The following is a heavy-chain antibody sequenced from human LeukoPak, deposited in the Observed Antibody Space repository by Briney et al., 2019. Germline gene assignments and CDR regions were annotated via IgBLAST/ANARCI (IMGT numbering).Heavy chain of an antibody. CDR3: ARLYSSGWSVVDY. D-gene: IGHD6-19*01. Sequence: SETLSLTCTVSGGSISSYYWSWIQQPPGKGLEWIGYIYYSGSTNYNPSLKSRVTISVDTSKNQFSPKLSSVTAADTAVYYCARLYSSGWSVVDYWGQGTLVTVSS. CDR1: GGSISSYY. J-gene: IGHJ4*02. V-gene: IGHV4-59*01. CDR2: IYYSGST.